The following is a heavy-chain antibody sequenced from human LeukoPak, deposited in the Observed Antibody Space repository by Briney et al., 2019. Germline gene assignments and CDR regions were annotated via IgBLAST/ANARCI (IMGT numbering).Heavy chain of an antibody. Sequence: SETPSLTCTVSGGSISSYYWSWIRQPPGKGLEWIGYIYYSGSTNYNPSLKSRVTISVDTSKNQFSLKLSSVTAADTAVYYCARESGYSSGWYSLVDYWGQGTLVTVSS. J-gene: IGHJ4*02. CDR2: IYYSGST. CDR1: GGSISSYY. CDR3: ARESGYSSGWYSLVDY. D-gene: IGHD6-19*01. V-gene: IGHV4-59*01.